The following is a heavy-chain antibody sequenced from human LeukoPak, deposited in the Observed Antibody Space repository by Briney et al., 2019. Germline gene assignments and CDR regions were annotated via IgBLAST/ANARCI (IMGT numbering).Heavy chain of an antibody. CDR2: IYYSGST. CDR1: GGSISSDDYY. J-gene: IGHJ3*02. D-gene: IGHD3-22*01. V-gene: IGHV4-30-4*01. CDR3: ARDRVGGYYDSSGYYGAFDI. Sequence: SQTLSLTCTVSGGSISSDDYYWSWIRQPPGKGLEWIGYIYYSGSTYYNPSLKSRVTTSVDTSKNQFSLKLNSVTAADTAVYYCARDRVGGYYDSSGYYGAFDIWGQGTMVTVSS.